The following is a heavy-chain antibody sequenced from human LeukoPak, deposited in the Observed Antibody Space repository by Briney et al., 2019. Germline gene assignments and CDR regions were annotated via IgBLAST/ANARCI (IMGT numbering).Heavy chain of an antibody. CDR2: IHTSGST. CDR1: GGSISSYY. CDR3: AGRAQTTGWSFDY. V-gene: IGHV4-4*07. J-gene: IGHJ4*02. Sequence: SGTLSLTCIVSGGSISSYYWSWIRQPAGKGLEWIGQIHTSGSTNYNPSLKSRVAMSVDTSKNQFSLELSSVTAADTAVYYCAGRAQTTGWSFDYWGQGALVAVSS. D-gene: IGHD6-19*01.